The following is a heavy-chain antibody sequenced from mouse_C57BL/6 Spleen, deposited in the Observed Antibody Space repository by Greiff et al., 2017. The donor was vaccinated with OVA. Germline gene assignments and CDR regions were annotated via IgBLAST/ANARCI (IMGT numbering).Heavy chain of an antibody. J-gene: IGHJ4*01. CDR1: GYTFTGYW. CDR3: ARSLPRAMDY. Sequence: QVQLQQSGAELMKPGASVKLSCKATGYTFTGYWIEWVKQRPGHGLEWIGEILPGSGSTNYNEKFKGKATITADTTSNTASMQLSSLTTEDSDIYYCARSLPRAMDYWGQGTSVTVSS. D-gene: IGHD2-10*01. V-gene: IGHV1-9*01. CDR2: ILPGSGST.